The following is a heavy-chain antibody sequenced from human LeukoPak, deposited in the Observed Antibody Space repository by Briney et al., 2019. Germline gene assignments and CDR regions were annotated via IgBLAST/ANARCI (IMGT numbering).Heavy chain of an antibody. V-gene: IGHV3-21*01. CDR1: GFTFSIYS. CDR3: ARDRGYFDN. CDR2: ITSSSNYI. Sequence: GGSLRLSCTASGFTFSIYSMNWVRQAPGKGLEWLSSITSSSNYIYYADSVKGRFTISRDNVQNSLYLQMNSLRAEDTAMYYCARDRGYFDNWGQGTLVTVSS. J-gene: IGHJ4*02.